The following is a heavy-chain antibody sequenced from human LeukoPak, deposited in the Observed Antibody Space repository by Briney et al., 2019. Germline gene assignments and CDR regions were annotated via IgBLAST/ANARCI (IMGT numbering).Heavy chain of an antibody. D-gene: IGHD3-10*01. J-gene: IGHJ4*02. CDR1: GFTFSSYA. CDR2: ISGSGGST. Sequence: PGGSLRLSCAASGFTFSSYAMSWVRQAPGKGLEWVSAISGSGGSTYYADAVKGRFTISRDNSKNTLYLQMNRLRAEDTAVYYCAKDHVPLTMVRGVPDGGVDYWGQGTLVTVSS. V-gene: IGHV3-23*01. CDR3: AKDHVPLTMVRGVPDGGVDY.